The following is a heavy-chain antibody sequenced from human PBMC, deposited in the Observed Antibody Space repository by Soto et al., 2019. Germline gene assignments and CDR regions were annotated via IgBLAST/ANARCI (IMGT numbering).Heavy chain of an antibody. Sequence: AQLLESGGGLVQPGGSLRLSCAASGFTFSSYAMSWVRQAPGKGLEWVSGISGTGGSTYYADSVKGRFTISRDNTKNTLYLQMSSLRAGATALYYWATDRSIFNSDGGGFDNWGQGTLVTVSS. CDR3: ATDRSIFNSDGGGFDN. D-gene: IGHD6-6*01. V-gene: IGHV3-23*01. CDR1: GFTFSSYA. J-gene: IGHJ4*02. CDR2: ISGTGGST.